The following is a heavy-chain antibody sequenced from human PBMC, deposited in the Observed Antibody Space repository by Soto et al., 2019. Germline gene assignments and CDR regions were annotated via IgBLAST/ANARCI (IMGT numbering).Heavy chain of an antibody. D-gene: IGHD1-1*01. CDR3: AKRATGTYFDY. CDR1: GFTFSSYW. J-gene: IGHJ4*02. CDR2: IDSDGSST. Sequence: GGSLRLSCAASGFTFSSYWMHWVRQAPGKGLVWVSRIDSDGSSTYYADSVKGRFTISRDNSKNTLYLQMNSLRAEDAAVYYCAKRATGTYFDYWGQGTLVTVSS. V-gene: IGHV3-74*01.